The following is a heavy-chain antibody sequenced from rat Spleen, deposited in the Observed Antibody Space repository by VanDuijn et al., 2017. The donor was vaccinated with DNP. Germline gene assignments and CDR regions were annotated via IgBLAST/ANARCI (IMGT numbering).Heavy chain of an antibody. D-gene: IGHD1-3*01. CDR1: GYSITSNY. Sequence: EVQLQESGPGLVKPSQSLSLTCSVTGYSITSNYWGWIRKFPGNKMEWMGYISYSGSTTYNPSLKSRISFTRDTSKNQFFLQLNSVTTEDAATYYCARWNYGDWYFDFWGPGTMVTVSS. CDR2: ISYSGST. V-gene: IGHV3-1*01. J-gene: IGHJ1*01. CDR3: ARWNYGDWYFDF.